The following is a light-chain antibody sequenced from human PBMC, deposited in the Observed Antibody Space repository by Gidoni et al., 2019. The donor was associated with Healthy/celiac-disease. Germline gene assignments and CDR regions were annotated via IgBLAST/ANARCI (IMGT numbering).Light chain of an antibody. CDR3: SSYTSSSTLGV. CDR1: SSYVGGYNY. CDR2: EVS. V-gene: IGLV2-14*01. Sequence: QSALTQPASVAGSPGQSITISCTGTSSYVGGYNYVSWYQQPPGKAPKLIIYEVSTRPSGVSNRFSGSKSGNTASLTISGLQAEDEAAYYCSSYTSSSTLGVFGGGTKLTVL. J-gene: IGLJ2*01.